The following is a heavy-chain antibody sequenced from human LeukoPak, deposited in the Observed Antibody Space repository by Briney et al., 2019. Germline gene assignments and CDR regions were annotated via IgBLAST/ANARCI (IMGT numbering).Heavy chain of an antibody. D-gene: IGHD6-19*01. CDR1: GFSFSGSS. Sequence: GGSLRLSSVASGFSFSGSSMNWVRQAPGKALEWVSSISSSSTYMFHADSVKGRFTISRDNAKNSLYLQMNSMRDKDTVVYDCARGDYRAAMAGEPFDYWGQGTLVTVSS. J-gene: IGHJ4*02. CDR3: ARGDYRAAMAGEPFDY. V-gene: IGHV3-21*01. CDR2: ISSSSTYM.